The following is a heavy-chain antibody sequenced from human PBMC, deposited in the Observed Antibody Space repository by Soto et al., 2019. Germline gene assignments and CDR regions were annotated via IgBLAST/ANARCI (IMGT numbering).Heavy chain of an antibody. CDR3: ANIFGGSPLDY. CDR2: ISDSGIST. Sequence: PGGSLRLSCVASGFTFRNYAMSWVRQAPGKGLEWVSAISDSGISTYYADSVEGRFTISRDNSKNTLYLQMDYTRADDTAVYYCANIFGGSPLDYWGQGTLVTAPQ. J-gene: IGHJ4*02. V-gene: IGHV3-23*01. D-gene: IGHD2-15*01. CDR1: GFTFRNYA.